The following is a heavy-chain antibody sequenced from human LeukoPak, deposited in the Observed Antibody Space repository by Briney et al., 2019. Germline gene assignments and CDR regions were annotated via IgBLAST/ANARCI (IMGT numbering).Heavy chain of an antibody. D-gene: IGHD2-15*01. J-gene: IGHJ4*02. CDR3: ARVGRYCSGGSCYYPVRFFDY. CDR2: IRYDGRNK. V-gene: IGHV3-30*02. Sequence: GGSLRLSCAASGFTFNNYGMHWVRQAPGKGLEWVAFIRYDGRNKYYADSVKGRFTISRDIAKNSLYLQMNSLRAEDTALYYCARVGRYCSGGSCYYPVRFFDYWGQGTLVTVSS. CDR1: GFTFNNYG.